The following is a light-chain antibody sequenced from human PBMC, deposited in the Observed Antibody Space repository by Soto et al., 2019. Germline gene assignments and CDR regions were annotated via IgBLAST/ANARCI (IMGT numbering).Light chain of an antibody. CDR2: KAS. Sequence: IQMTQSPSTLSGSVGDRVTIPCRASQTISSWLAWYQQKPGKAPKLLIYKASTLKSGVPSRFSGSGSGTEFTLTISSLQPDDFATYYCQQYNSYSEAFGQGTKVDIK. CDR1: QTISSW. J-gene: IGKJ1*01. CDR3: QQYNSYSEA. V-gene: IGKV1-5*03.